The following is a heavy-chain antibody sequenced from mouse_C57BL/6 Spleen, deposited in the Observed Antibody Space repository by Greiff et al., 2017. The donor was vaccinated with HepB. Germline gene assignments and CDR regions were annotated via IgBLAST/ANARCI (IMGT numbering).Heavy chain of an antibody. CDR2: ISSGGSYT. D-gene: IGHD3-2*02. V-gene: IGHV5-6*01. CDR1: GFTFSSYG. Sequence: EVQVVESGGDLVKPGGSLKLSCAASGFTFSSYGMSWVRQTPDKRLEWVATISSGGSYTYYPDSVKGRFTISRDNAKNTLYLQMSSLKSEDTAMYYCARQTAQAKSWFAYWGQGTLVTVSA. CDR3: ARQTAQAKSWFAY. J-gene: IGHJ3*01.